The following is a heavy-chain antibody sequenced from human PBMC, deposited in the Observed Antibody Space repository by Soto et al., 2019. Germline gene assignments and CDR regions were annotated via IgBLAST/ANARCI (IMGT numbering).Heavy chain of an antibody. D-gene: IGHD3-10*01. CDR1: GYSFTSYW. V-gene: IGHV5-10-1*01. Sequence: GESLKISCNGSGYSFTSYWISWVRQMPGKGLEWMGRIDPSDSYTNYSPSFQGHVTISADKSISTAYLQWSSLTASDTAMYYCARHNYYGSGSYYTTPLAFDIWGQGTMVTVSS. J-gene: IGHJ3*02. CDR2: IDPSDSYT. CDR3: ARHNYYGSGSYYTTPLAFDI.